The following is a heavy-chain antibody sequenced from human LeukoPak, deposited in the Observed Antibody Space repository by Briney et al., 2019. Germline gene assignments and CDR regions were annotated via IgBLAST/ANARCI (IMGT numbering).Heavy chain of an antibody. V-gene: IGHV1-69*04. CDR2: IIPILGIA. CDR3: AGGLAANNNWFDP. Sequence: SVKVSCKASGGTFSSYAISWVLQAPGQGLEWLGRIIPILGIANYAQKFQGRVTITADKSTSTAYMELSSLRSEDTAVYYCAGGLAANNNWFDPWGQGTLVTVSS. J-gene: IGHJ5*02. D-gene: IGHD6-13*01. CDR1: GGTFSSYA.